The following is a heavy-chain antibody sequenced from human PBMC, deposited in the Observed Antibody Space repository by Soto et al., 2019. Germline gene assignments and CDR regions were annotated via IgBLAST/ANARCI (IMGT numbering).Heavy chain of an antibody. J-gene: IGHJ4*02. CDR1: GFTFSRDG. CDR2: ITDNGRST. Sequence: LWLSCAAAGFTFSRDGMSWVRQAPGKGLEWVSLITDNGRSTYYADSVKGRFTISRDNTKNTLFLQMNSLRAEDTAVYYCAKERATTTAFDYWGQGALVTVSS. V-gene: IGHV3-23*01. CDR3: AKERATTTAFDY. D-gene: IGHD4-17*01.